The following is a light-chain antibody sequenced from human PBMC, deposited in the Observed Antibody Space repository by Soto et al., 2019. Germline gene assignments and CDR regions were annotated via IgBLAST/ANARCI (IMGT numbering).Light chain of an antibody. CDR2: GAS. Sequence: EFVLTQSPGTLSLSPGERATLSCRASQSLSSSYLAWYQQKPGQAPRLLIYGASSRATGIPDRFSGSGSGTEFTLTISSLQPEDFATYFCQQTYSAPPTFGQGTKVDIK. V-gene: IGKV3-20*01. J-gene: IGKJ1*01. CDR3: QQTYSAPPT. CDR1: QSLSSSY.